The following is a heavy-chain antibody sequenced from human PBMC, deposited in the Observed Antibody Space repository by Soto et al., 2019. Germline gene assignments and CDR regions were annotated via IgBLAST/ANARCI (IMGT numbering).Heavy chain of an antibody. CDR2: ISGSGGST. V-gene: IGHV3-23*01. Sequence: GGSLRLSCAASGFTFSSYAMNWVRQAPGKGLEWVSVISGSGGSTYYADSVKGRFTISRDNSKNTLYLQMNSLRAEDTAVYYCAKDIARFDYYDSALSSGMDVWGQGTTVTVSS. CDR1: GFTFSSYA. J-gene: IGHJ6*02. CDR3: AKDIARFDYYDSALSSGMDV. D-gene: IGHD3-10*01.